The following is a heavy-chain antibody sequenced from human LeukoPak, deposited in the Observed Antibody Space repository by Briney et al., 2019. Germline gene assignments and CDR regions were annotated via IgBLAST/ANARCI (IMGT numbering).Heavy chain of an antibody. CDR3: ARKPGYCSGGSCYSPGGYHYYGMDV. V-gene: IGHV4-34*01. CDR2: INHSGST. D-gene: IGHD2-15*01. Sequence: SETLSLTCAVYGGSFSGYYWSWIRQPPGKGLEWIGEINHSGSTNYNPSLKSRVTISVDTSKNQFSLKLSSVTAADTAVYYCARKPGYCSGGSCYSPGGYHYYGMDVWGQGTTVTVSS. J-gene: IGHJ6*02. CDR1: GGSFSGYY.